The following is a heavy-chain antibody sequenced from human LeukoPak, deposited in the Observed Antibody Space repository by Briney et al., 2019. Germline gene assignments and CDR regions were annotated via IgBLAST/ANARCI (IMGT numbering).Heavy chain of an antibody. J-gene: IGHJ4*02. V-gene: IGHV3-30*02. CDR1: GFTFSSYG. Sequence: GGSLRLSCAASGFTFSSYGMHWVRQAPGKGLEWVAFIRYDGSNKYYADSVKGRFTMSRDNSKNTLYLQMNSLRAEDTAVYYCAKDWDDYYGSGSYFDYWGQGTLVTVSS. CDR2: IRYDGSNK. CDR3: AKDWDDYYGSGSYFDY. D-gene: IGHD3-10*01.